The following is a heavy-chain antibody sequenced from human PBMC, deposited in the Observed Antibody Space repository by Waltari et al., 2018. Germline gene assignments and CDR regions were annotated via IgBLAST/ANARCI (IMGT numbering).Heavy chain of an antibody. CDR3: GTYVRAGAFEI. CDR2: IFGGGSNT. CDR1: GFPCNNYA. V-gene: IGHV3-23*01. D-gene: IGHD3-16*01. J-gene: IGHJ3*02. Sequence: EVQLLESGGGLVQPGGSLRPSCAAPGFPCNNYASNWVRQAPGKGLEWVSAIFGGGSNTYYSDSVKGRFTISRDKAKNTLYLQMNSLRAEDTAVYYCGTYVRAGAFEIWGQGTMVTVSS.